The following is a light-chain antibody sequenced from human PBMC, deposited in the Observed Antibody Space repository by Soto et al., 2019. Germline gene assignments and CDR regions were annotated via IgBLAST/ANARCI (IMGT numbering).Light chain of an antibody. V-gene: IGKV3-20*01. Sequence: EIVLTQSPGTLSLSPGERATLSCRASQSDRSNELAWYQQKPGQAPRLLIYGASSRATAIPDRVSGSGSGTDFTLTISRLEPDDFAVYYCQQYGSSPLTFGGGTKVEFK. CDR1: QSDRSNE. CDR2: GAS. CDR3: QQYGSSPLT. J-gene: IGKJ4*01.